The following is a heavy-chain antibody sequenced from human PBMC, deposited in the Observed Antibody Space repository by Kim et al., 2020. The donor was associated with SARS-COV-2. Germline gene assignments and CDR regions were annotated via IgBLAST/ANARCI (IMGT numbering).Heavy chain of an antibody. V-gene: IGHV3-33*01. D-gene: IGHD5-12*01. Sequence: GGSLRLSCAASGFTFSSYGMHWVRQAPGKGLEWVAVIWYDGSNKYYADSVKGRFTISRDNSKNTLYLQMNSLRAEDTAVYYCARGMVARGWGWRLINYYGMDVWGQGTTVTVSS. CDR2: IWYDGSNK. CDR3: ARGMVARGWGWRLINYYGMDV. J-gene: IGHJ6*02. CDR1: GFTFSSYG.